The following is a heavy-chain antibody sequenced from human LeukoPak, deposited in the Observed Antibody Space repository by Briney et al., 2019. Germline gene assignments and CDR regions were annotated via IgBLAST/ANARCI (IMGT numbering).Heavy chain of an antibody. CDR1: GGSISSYY. CDR3: ARGEYCSGGSCYGIDY. CDR2: IYYSGST. J-gene: IGHJ4*02. V-gene: IGHV4-59*01. D-gene: IGHD2-15*01. Sequence: PSETLSLTCTVSGGSISSYYWSWIRQPPGKGLEWIGYIYYSGSTNYNPSLKSRVTISVDTSKNQFSLKLSSVTAADTAVYYCARGEYCSGGSCYGIDYWGQGTLVTVSS.